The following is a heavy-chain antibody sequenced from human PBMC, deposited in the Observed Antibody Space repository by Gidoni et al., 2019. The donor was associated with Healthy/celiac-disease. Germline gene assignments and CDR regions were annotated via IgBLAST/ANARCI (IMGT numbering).Heavy chain of an antibody. CDR1: GGPFSSYA. V-gene: IGHV1-69*01. CDR2: IIPIFGTA. J-gene: IGHJ6*02. CDR3: ARDEAGCSSTSCYGEDYYYGMDV. D-gene: IGHD2-2*01. Sequence: QVQLVQSGAEVKKPGSSVKVSCKASGGPFSSYAISWVRQAPGQGLEWMGGIIPIFGTANYAQKFQGRVTITADESTSTAYMELSSLRSEDTAVYYCARDEAGCSSTSCYGEDYYYGMDVWGQGTTVTVS.